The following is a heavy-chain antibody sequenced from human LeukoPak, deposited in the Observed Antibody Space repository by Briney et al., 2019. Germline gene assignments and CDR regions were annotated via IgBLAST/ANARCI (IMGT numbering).Heavy chain of an antibody. CDR2: ISGSGAVT. V-gene: IGHV3-23*01. CDR3: AKGLRFSAWCSVGPIDDGFDI. Sequence: GESLRGSCAASAFTFKNYAMSWVRQATGKGREGGSSISGSGAVTHYADSGKGRLTTATYNSKATLYLQMNTLRGDDTAVYYCAKGLRFSAWCSVGPIDDGFDIWGQGTLVTVSS. D-gene: IGHD5-12*01. J-gene: IGHJ3*02. CDR1: AFTFKNYA.